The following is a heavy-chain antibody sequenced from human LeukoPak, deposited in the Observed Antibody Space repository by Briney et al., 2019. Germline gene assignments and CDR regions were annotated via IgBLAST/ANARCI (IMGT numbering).Heavy chain of an antibody. CDR1: GFTFSSYW. J-gene: IGHJ6*03. CDR2: ISSSGSTI. D-gene: IGHD3-3*01. CDR3: ARAIVAITANYDFWSGSYYYYMDV. V-gene: IGHV3-11*04. Sequence: GGSLRLSCAASGFTFSSYWMSWIRQAPGKGLEWVSYISSSGSTIYYADSVKGRFTISRDNAKNSLYLQMNSLRAEDTAVYYCARAIVAITANYDFWSGSYYYYMDVWGKGTTVTVSS.